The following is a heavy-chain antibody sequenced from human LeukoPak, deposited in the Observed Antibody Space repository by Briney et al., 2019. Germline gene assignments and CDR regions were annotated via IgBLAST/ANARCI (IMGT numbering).Heavy chain of an antibody. CDR3: ARGGLASVDY. D-gene: IGHD6-19*01. CDR2: INTEEGST. V-gene: IGHV3-74*01. J-gene: IGHJ4*02. CDR1: GFTFSNYW. Sequence: GGSLRLSCAASGFTFSNYWMHWVRQAPGKGLVWVSRINTEEGSTSYADSVKGRFTISRDNAKNTLYLQMNSLRAEDTAVYYCARGGLASVDYWGQGTLVTVSS.